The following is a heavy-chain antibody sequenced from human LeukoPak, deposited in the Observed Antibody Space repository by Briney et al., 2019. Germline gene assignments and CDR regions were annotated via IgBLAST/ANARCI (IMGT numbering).Heavy chain of an antibody. D-gene: IGHD2-21*02. J-gene: IGHJ5*02. CDR1: GFTFSNYW. CDR3: TTDLVVVTAIP. V-gene: IGHV3-15*01. Sequence: PGGSLRLSCAASGFTFSNYWMGWVRQAPGKGLEWVGRIKSKTDGGTTDYAAPVKGRFTISRDDSKNTLYLQMNSLKTEDTAVYYCTTDLVVVTAIPWGQGTLVTVSS. CDR2: IKSKTDGGTT.